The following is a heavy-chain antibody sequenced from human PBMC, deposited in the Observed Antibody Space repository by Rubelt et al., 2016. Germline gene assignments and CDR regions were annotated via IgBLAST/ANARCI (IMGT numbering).Heavy chain of an antibody. Sequence: QVQLVESGGGVVQPGGSLRLSCAASGFTFSNYGMHWVRQTPGKGLEWVAIIWYDGSTKYYGDSVKGRFTISRDNSKNTLSLQMNSLRAEDTAEYYCAKDRNKYFDLWGRGTLVSVSS. CDR2: IWYDGSTK. CDR3: AKDRNKYFDL. V-gene: IGHV3-33*06. J-gene: IGHJ2*01. CDR1: GFTFSNYG. D-gene: IGHD1/OR15-1a*01.